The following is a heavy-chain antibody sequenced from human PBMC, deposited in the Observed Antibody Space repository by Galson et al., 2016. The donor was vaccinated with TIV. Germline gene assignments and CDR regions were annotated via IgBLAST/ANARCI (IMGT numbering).Heavy chain of an antibody. D-gene: IGHD3-9*01. CDR1: GGTFRNDP. J-gene: IGHJ4*02. V-gene: IGHV1-18*04. CDR3: AREDYEILSGYYYGFFDY. CDR2: ISPNNDNT. Sequence: SVKVSCKASGGTFRNDPINWVRQAPGQGLEWMGWISPNNDNTNYAQKFQGRVTMTTDTSTNTVYLEMVNLRSDDTAVYYCAREDYEILSGYYYGFFDYWGQGTLVTVSS.